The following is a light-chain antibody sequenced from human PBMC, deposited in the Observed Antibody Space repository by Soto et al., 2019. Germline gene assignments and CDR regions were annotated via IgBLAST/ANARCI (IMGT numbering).Light chain of an antibody. Sequence: SYELTQPPSVSVSPGQTASITCSGDKLGDKYACWYQQKPGQSPVLVIYQDSKRPSGIPERFSGSNSGNTATLTISGTQAMDEADYYCQAWDSSTENVFGTGTKDTVL. V-gene: IGLV3-1*01. CDR2: QDS. CDR3: QAWDSSTENV. J-gene: IGLJ1*01. CDR1: KLGDKY.